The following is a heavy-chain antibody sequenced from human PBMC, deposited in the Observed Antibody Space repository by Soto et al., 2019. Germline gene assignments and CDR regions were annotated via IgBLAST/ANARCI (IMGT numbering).Heavy chain of an antibody. D-gene: IGHD6-6*01. CDR2: IYSGGST. V-gene: IGHV3-53*01. CDR1: GFTVSSHY. CDR3: ARDSTLSSSTMPYYYYGMDV. Sequence: EVQLVESGGGLIQPGGSLRLSCAASGFTVSSHYMSWVRQAPGKGLEWVSVIYSGGSTYYADSVKGRFTISRDNSKNTLYLKMNSLRAEDTAVYYCARDSTLSSSTMPYYYYGMDVWGQGTTVTVSS. J-gene: IGHJ6*02.